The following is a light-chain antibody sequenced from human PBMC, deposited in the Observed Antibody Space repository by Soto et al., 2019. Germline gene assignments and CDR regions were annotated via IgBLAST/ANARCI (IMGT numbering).Light chain of an antibody. V-gene: IGLV1-40*01. J-gene: IGLJ1*01. CDR2: GNN. Sequence: QSVLTQPPSVSGAPGQGVTISCTGTSSNIGAGYDVYWYQQLPGTAPKLLISGNNNRPSGVPDRFSGSRSGTAASLAITGLQAEDEADYYCQSYDSSLRGSNVFGTGTKVTVL. CDR1: SSNIGAGYD. CDR3: QSYDSSLRGSNV.